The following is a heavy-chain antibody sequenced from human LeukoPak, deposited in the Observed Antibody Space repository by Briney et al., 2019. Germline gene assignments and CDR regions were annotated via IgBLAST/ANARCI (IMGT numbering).Heavy chain of an antibody. J-gene: IGHJ4*02. CDR3: ARDSSGWHYSDF. Sequence: GGSLRLSCAVSGFTVSSNYMSWVRQAPGKGLEWVSVIYSGGSTYYADSVKGRFTISRDSSKNTLYLQINSLRVEDTAVYYCARDSSGWHYSDFWGQGTLVTVSS. V-gene: IGHV3-66*01. CDR1: GFTVSSNY. D-gene: IGHD6-19*01. CDR2: IYSGGST.